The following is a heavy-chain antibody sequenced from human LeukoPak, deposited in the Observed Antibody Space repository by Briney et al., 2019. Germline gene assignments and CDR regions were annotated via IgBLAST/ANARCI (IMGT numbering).Heavy chain of an antibody. Sequence: PGRSLRLSCAASGFTFSSYGMHWVRQAPGKGLEWVAFIRYDGSNKYYADSVKGRFTISRDNSKNTLYLQMNSLRAEDTAVYYCAKDTGNCSSTSCYLYYYYYYMDVWGKGTTVTISS. V-gene: IGHV3-30*02. CDR2: IRYDGSNK. J-gene: IGHJ6*03. D-gene: IGHD2-2*01. CDR3: AKDTGNCSSTSCYLYYYYYYMDV. CDR1: GFTFSSYG.